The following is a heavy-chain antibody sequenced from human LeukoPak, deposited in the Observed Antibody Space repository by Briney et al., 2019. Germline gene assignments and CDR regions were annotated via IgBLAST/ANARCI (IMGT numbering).Heavy chain of an antibody. CDR3: ASDSYSPEYFQH. V-gene: IGHV3-21*01. CDR1: GFTFSSYC. J-gene: IGHJ1*01. CDR2: ISSSSSYI. Sequence: GGSLRLSCAASGFTFSSYCMNWVRQAPGKGLEWVSSISSSSSYIYYADSVKGRFTISRDNAKNSLYLQMNSLRAEDTAVYYCASDSYSPEYFQHWGQGTLVTVSS. D-gene: IGHD2-15*01.